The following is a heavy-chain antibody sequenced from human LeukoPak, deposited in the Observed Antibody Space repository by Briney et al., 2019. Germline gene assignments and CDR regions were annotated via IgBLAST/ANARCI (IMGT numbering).Heavy chain of an antibody. J-gene: IGHJ5*02. CDR1: IDSFSNYH. D-gene: IGHD5-24*01. CDR2: VNESGGT. CDR3: ARGQGATVLQVGKNWFDP. Sequence: SETLSLTCAVYIDSFSNYHWNWIRRTPAKGMEWIGEVNESGGTNISPSLRSRVILSVDTSKNQFSLKLISVTVADTAIYYCARGQGATVLQVGKNWFDPWGQGTRVTVSS. V-gene: IGHV4-34*01.